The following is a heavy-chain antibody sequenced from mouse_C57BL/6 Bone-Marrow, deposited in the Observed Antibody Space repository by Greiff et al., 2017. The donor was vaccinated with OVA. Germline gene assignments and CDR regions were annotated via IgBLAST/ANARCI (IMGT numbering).Heavy chain of an antibody. CDR1: GFTFSDYY. V-gene: IGHV5-12*01. D-gene: IGHD2-1*01. J-gene: IGHJ3*01. CDR2: ISNGGGST. Sequence: EVQLVESGGGLVQPGGSLKLSCAASGFTFSDYYMYWVRQTPEKRLEWVAYISNGGGSTYYPDTVKGRFTISRDNAKNTLYLQMSRLKSEDTAMYYCARQEGNGGFAYWGQGTQVTVSA. CDR3: ARQEGNGGFAY.